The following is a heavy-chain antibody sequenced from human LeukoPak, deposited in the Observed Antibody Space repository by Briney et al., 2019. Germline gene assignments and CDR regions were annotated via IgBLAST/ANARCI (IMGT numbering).Heavy chain of an antibody. V-gene: IGHV3-30*18. D-gene: IGHD3-22*01. CDR3: AKAEGDYYDSSGN. J-gene: IGHJ4*02. CDR2: ISYDGSNR. CDR1: GFTFSSYG. Sequence: GRSLRLSCAASGFTFSSYGMHWVRQAPGKGLEWVAVISYDGSNRYYADSAKGRFTISRDNSKNTLYLQMNSLRAEDTAVYYCAKAEGDYYDSSGNWGQGTLVTVSS.